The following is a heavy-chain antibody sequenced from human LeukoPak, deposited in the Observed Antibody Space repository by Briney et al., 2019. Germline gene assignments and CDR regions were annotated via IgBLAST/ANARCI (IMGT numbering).Heavy chain of an antibody. CDR3: AKDKRRAVAGADY. J-gene: IGHJ4*02. CDR2: LYSSGTT. CDR1: GLTVSSNY. V-gene: IGHV3-53*01. D-gene: IGHD6-19*01. Sequence: PGGSLRLSCAAAGLTVSSNYMTWVRQAPGKGLEWVSVLYSSGTTYYADSVKGRFTISRDNSKNTLYLQMNSLRAEDTAVYYCAKDKRRAVAGADYWGQGTLVTVSS.